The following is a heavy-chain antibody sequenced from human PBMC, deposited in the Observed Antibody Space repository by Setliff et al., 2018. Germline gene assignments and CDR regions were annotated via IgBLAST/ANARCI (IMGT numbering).Heavy chain of an antibody. CDR1: SYTFSSYG. D-gene: IGHD6-19*01. CDR3: ARDFLGQWGGKGGLDY. Sequence: ASVKVSCKASSYTFSSYGISWVRQAPGQGLEWMGWISAYNGDTNYAQNLQGRVTMTTDTSTSTAYMELRSLRSEDTAVYYCARDFLGQWGGKGGLDYWGQGTLVTVPQ. V-gene: IGHV1-18*01. J-gene: IGHJ4*02. CDR2: ISAYNGDT.